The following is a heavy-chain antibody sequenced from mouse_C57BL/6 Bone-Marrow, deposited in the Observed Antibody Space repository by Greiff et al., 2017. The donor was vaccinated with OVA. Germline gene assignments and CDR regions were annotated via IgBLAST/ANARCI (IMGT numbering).Heavy chain of an antibody. CDR2: IDPSDSYT. Sequence: QVQLKQPGAELVMPGASVKLSCKASGYTFTSYWMHWVKQRPGQGLEWIGEIDPSDSYTNYNQKFKGKSTLTVDKSSSTAYMQLSSLTSEDSAGYYCAREEGLRPNCDYWGQGTTLTVTS. CDR1: GYTFTSYW. D-gene: IGHD2-4*01. J-gene: IGHJ2*01. CDR3: AREEGLRPNCDY. V-gene: IGHV1-69*01.